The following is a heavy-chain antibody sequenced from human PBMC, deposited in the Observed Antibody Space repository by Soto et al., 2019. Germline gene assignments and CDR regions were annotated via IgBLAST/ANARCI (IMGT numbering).Heavy chain of an antibody. V-gene: IGHV4-34*01. D-gene: IGHD5-12*01. CDR3: ARAPQIVAMGRPFDY. Sequence: SETLSLTCAVYGGSFSGYSWNWIRQPPGKGLEWIGEINHSGSTNYNPSLKSRVTISLDTSKNQFSLRLTSLTAADTAVYFCARAPQIVAMGRPFDYWGQGILVTVSS. J-gene: IGHJ4*02. CDR2: INHSGST. CDR1: GGSFSGYS.